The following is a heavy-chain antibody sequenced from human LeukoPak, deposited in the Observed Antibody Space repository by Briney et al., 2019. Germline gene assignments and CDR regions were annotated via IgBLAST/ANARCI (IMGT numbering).Heavy chain of an antibody. V-gene: IGHV1-2*02. J-gene: IGHJ4*02. CDR1: GYTFTDYY. CDR3: ARDFRDYFFYY. Sequence: GASVKVSCKASGYTFTDYYIHWVRQAPGHGLEWMGWINPNSGGTNYAQKFRGRVTMTRDTSNSTAYMELSRLTSDDTAVYYCARDFRDYFFYYWGQGTLVTVSS. CDR2: INPNSGGT.